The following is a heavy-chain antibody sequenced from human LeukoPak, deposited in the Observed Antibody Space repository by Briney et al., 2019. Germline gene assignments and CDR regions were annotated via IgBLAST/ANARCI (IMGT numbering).Heavy chain of an antibody. CDR3: ARSTILFATDWFDP. J-gene: IGHJ5*02. V-gene: IGHV4-59*01. D-gene: IGHD3-3*01. CDR2: IYYSGST. CDR1: GGSISSYH. Sequence: PSETLSLTCTVSGGSISSYHWSWIRQPPGKGLEWIGYIYYSGSTNYNPSLKSRVTISVDTSKNQFSLKLSSVTAADTAVYYCARSTILFATDWFDPWGQGTLVTVSS.